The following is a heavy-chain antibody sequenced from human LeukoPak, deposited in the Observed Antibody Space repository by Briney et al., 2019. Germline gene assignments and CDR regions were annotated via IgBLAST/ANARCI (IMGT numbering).Heavy chain of an antibody. V-gene: IGHV4-59*08. CDR2: IYYSGST. J-gene: IGHJ4*02. Sequence: SETLSLTCTGSGGSISSYYWSWIRQPPGKGLEWIGYIYYSGSTNYNPSLKSRVTISVDTCKNQFSLKLTSVTAADTAVYYCARQPFCDYWGQGTLVTVSS. CDR1: GGSISSYY. CDR3: ARQPFCDY.